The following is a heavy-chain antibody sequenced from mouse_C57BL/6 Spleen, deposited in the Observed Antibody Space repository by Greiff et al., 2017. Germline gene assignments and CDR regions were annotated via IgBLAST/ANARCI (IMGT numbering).Heavy chain of an antibody. V-gene: IGHV1-80*01. J-gene: IGHJ1*03. CDR3: ARRITTVVARYFDV. D-gene: IGHD1-1*01. Sequence: QVQLQQSGAELVKPGASVKISCKASGYAFSSYWMNWVKQRPGKGLEWIGQINPGDGDTNYNGKFKGKATLTADKSSSTAYMQLSSLTSEDSAVYFCARRITTVVARYFDVWGTGTTVTVSS. CDR2: INPGDGDT. CDR1: GYAFSSYW.